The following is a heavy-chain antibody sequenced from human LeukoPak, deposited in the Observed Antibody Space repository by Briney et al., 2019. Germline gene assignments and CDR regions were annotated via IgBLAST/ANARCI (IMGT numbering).Heavy chain of an antibody. CDR1: GYSISSGYY. J-gene: IGHJ4*02. D-gene: IGHD5-12*01. V-gene: IGHV4-38-2*02. Sequence: PSETLSLTCTVSGYSISSGYYWGWIRQPPGKGLEWIGSIYHSGSTYYNPSLKSRVTISVDTSKNQFSLKLSSVTAADTAVYYCARSLSGYGPFDYWGQGTLVTVSS. CDR3: ARSLSGYGPFDY. CDR2: IYHSGST.